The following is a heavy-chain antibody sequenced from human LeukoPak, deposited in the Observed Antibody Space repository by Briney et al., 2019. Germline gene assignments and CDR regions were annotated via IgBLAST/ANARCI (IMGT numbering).Heavy chain of an antibody. CDR3: ARAASTSCHDY. D-gene: IGHD2-2*01. CDR2: INSDGSST. Sequence: GGSLRLSCAASGFTFSSYWMHWVRQAPGKGLVWVSRINSDGSSTSYADSVKGRFTISRDNAKNTLYLQMNSLRGEDTAVYYCARAASTSCHDYWGQGTLVTVSS. J-gene: IGHJ4*02. CDR1: GFTFSSYW. V-gene: IGHV3-74*01.